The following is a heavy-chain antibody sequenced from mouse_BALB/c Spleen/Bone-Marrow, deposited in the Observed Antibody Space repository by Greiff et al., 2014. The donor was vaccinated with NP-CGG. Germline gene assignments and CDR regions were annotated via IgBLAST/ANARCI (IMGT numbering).Heavy chain of an antibody. CDR2: ISPSGST. V-gene: IGHV3-8*02. CDR1: GDSITSGY. CDR3: ARAGYRYDVGYAMDY. Sequence: VQLQQSGPSLVKPSQTLSLTCSVSGDSITSGYWNWIRRFPGNKLEYMGYISPSGSTYYNQSLKSRVSITRDTSKNQYYLQLNSVTTEDTATYYCARAGYRYDVGYAMDYWGQGTSVTVSS. D-gene: IGHD2-14*01. J-gene: IGHJ4*01.